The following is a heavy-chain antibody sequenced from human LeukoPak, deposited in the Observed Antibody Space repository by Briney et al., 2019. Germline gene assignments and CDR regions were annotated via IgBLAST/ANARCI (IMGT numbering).Heavy chain of an antibody. CDR2: IYYSGST. CDR1: GGSTSSSSYY. D-gene: IGHD5-18*01. CDR3: ARAEYSYGYSGY. V-gene: IGHV4-39*07. J-gene: IGHJ4*02. Sequence: SETLSLTCTVSGGSTSSSSYYWGWIRQPPGKGLEWIGSIYYSGSTYYNPSLKSRVTISVDTSKNQFSLKLSSVTAADTAVYYCARAEYSYGYSGYWGQGTLVTVSS.